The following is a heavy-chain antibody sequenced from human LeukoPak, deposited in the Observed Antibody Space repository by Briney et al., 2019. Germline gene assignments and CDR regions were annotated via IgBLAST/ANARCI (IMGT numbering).Heavy chain of an antibody. CDR3: ARSVVTAARPARVGY. D-gene: IGHD6-6*01. V-gene: IGHV4-34*01. Sequence: PSETLSLTCAVYGGSFSGYYWSWIRQPPGKGLEWIGEINHSGSTNYNPSLKSRVTISVDTSKNQFSLKLSSVTAADTAVYYCARSVVTAARPARVGYWGQGTLVTVSS. CDR2: INHSGST. CDR1: GGSFSGYY. J-gene: IGHJ4*02.